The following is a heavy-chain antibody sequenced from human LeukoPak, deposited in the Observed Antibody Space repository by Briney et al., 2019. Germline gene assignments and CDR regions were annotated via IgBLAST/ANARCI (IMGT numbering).Heavy chain of an antibody. J-gene: IGHJ3*02. D-gene: IGHD3-22*01. Sequence: GGSLRLSCAASGFTFSSYGMHWVRQAPGKGLEWVAVISYDGSNKYYADSVKGRFTISRDNSKNTLYLQMNSLRAEDTAVYYCAKLIGPSDAFDIWGQGTMVTASS. CDR3: AKLIGPSDAFDI. CDR1: GFTFSSYG. V-gene: IGHV3-30*18. CDR2: ISYDGSNK.